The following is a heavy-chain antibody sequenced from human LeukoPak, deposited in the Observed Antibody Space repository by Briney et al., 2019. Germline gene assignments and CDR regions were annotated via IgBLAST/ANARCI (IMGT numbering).Heavy chain of an antibody. CDR2: IYYNGST. CDR3: ARQSRGIAVAGLDY. V-gene: IGHV4-59*08. D-gene: IGHD6-19*01. J-gene: IGHJ4*02. Sequence: PSETLSLTCIVSGGSIMSYYRTWSRQPPGKGLEWIGYIYYNGSTNYNPSLKSRVTISVDTSRNQFSLKLNSVTAAETAVYYCARQSRGIAVAGLDYWGQGILVTVSS. CDR1: GGSIMSYY.